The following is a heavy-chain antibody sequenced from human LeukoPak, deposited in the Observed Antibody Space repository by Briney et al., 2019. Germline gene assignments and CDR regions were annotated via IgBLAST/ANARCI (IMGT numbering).Heavy chain of an antibody. CDR3: ARGIGSSGWSYYYYYMDV. D-gene: IGHD6-19*01. J-gene: IGHJ6*03. V-gene: IGHV3-74*01. CDR2: ISSDGSRV. CDR1: GFTFSDYW. Sequence: GGSLRLSCAASGFTFSDYWMHWVRQAPGKGLVWVSRISSDGSRVTYADSVKGRFTISRDNSKNTLYLQMNSLRAEDTAVYYCARGIGSSGWSYYYYYMDVWGKGTTVTISS.